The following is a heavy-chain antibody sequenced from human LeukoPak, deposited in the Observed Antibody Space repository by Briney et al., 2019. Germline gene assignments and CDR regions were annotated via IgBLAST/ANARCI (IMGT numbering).Heavy chain of an antibody. D-gene: IGHD1-14*01. J-gene: IGHJ4*02. CDR3: AKGPGVLRN. V-gene: IGHV4-59*01. CDR1: GDSISTYY. CDR2: IHNSGST. Sequence: TSETLSLTCTVSGDSISTYYWSRIRQPPGKGLEWIGYIHNSGSTTYNPSLKSRVTISVDTSKNQFSLKLSSVSAADTAVYYCAKGPGVLRNRGQGTLVTVSS.